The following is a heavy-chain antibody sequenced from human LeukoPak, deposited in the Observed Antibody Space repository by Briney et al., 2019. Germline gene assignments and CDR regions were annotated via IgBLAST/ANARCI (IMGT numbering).Heavy chain of an antibody. CDR1: GFTFSSYW. CDR3: TRNRYSSGPMGN. CDR2: IKQDGSEK. D-gene: IGHD6-19*01. V-gene: IGHV3-7*03. Sequence: GGSLRLSCAASGFTFSSYWLSWVRQAPGKGLEWVANIKQDGSEKYYVDSVKGRFTISRDNAKNSLYLQMNSLRAEDTAAYYCTRNRYSSGPMGNWGQGTLVTVSS. J-gene: IGHJ4*02.